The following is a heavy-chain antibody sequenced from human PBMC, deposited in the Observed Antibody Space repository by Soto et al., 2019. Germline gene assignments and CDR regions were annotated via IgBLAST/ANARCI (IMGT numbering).Heavy chain of an antibody. Sequence: GGSLRLSCVASGFTISGYWMHWVRQDPGKGLVWVSQINHGGGGISYADSVKGRFTISRDDAKNTVYLQMNSLRVEDTAVYYCARDGMYAQQVWGQGTTVTVSS. CDR3: ARDGMYAQQV. J-gene: IGHJ6*02. D-gene: IGHD2-8*01. V-gene: IGHV3-74*01. CDR1: GFTISGYW. CDR2: INHGGGGI.